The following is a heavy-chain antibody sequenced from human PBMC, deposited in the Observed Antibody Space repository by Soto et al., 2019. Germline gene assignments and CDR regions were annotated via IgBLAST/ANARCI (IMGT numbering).Heavy chain of an antibody. J-gene: IGHJ4*02. CDR1: GGSFSGYY. Sequence: PSETLSLTCAVYGGSFSGYYWSWIRQPPGKGLEWIGEINHSGSTNYNPSLKSRVTISVDTSKNQFSLKLSSVTAADTAVYYCARGEGYCSSTSCYTSGGYPEPFDYWGQGTLVTVSS. CDR2: INHSGST. CDR3: ARGEGYCSSTSCYTSGGYPEPFDY. V-gene: IGHV4-34*01. D-gene: IGHD2-2*02.